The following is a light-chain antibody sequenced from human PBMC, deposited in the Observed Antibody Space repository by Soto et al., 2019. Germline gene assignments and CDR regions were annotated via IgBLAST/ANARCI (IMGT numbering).Light chain of an antibody. Sequence: QSVLTQPPSAPGSPGQSVTISCTGTSNDVGDYNYVSWYQQHPGKAPKLMIYEVSKRPSGVPGRFSGSKSGNTASLTVSGLQAEDEADYYCSSYAGSSTLYVFGTGTKVTVL. CDR2: EVS. V-gene: IGLV2-8*01. J-gene: IGLJ1*01. CDR3: SSYAGSSTLYV. CDR1: SNDVGDYNY.